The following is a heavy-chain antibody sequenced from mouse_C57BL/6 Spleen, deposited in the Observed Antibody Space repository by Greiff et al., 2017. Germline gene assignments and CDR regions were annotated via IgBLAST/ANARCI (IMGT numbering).Heavy chain of an antibody. Sequence: VQLKRSGPELVKPGASVKISCKASGYSFTGYYMNWVKQSPEKSLEWIGEINPSTGGTTYNQKFKAKATLTVDKSSSTAYMQLKSLTSEDSAVYYCARRIYYDYDLFDYWGQGTTLTVSS. J-gene: IGHJ2*01. V-gene: IGHV1-42*01. CDR1: GYSFTGYY. CDR3: ARRIYYDYDLFDY. D-gene: IGHD2-4*01. CDR2: INPSTGGT.